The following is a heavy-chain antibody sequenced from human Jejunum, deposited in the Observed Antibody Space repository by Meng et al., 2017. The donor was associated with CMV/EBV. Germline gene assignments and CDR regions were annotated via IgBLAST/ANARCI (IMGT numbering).Heavy chain of an antibody. D-gene: IGHD2-2*01. V-gene: IGHV1-18*01. CDR2: VSSYTDNT. CDR3: ARDPSGMVPAVIDY. Sequence: SWVRQAPGQGLEWIGWVSSYTDNTNYAQKLQGRVTMTTDTSTSTAYMELRSLRSDDTAVYYCARDPSGMVPAVIDYWGQGTLVTVSS. J-gene: IGHJ4*02.